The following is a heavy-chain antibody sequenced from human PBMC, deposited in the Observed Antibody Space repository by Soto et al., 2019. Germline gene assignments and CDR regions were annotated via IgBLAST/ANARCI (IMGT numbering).Heavy chain of an antibody. V-gene: IGHV4-31*03. Sequence: QVQLQESGPGLVKPSQTLYLICTVSGGSISSGGYYWSWIRQHPGKGLEWIGYIYYSGSTYYNPSLKSRVTISVDTSKNQFSLKLSTVTAADTAVYYCSREGGIVGATAADYWGQGTLVSVSS. CDR3: SREGGIVGATAADY. D-gene: IGHD1-26*01. J-gene: IGHJ4*02. CDR1: GGSISSGGYY. CDR2: IYYSGST.